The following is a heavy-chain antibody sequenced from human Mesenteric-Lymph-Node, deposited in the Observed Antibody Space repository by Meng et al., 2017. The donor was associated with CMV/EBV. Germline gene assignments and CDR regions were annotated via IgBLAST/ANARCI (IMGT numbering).Heavy chain of an antibody. D-gene: IGHD1/OR15-1a*01. CDR2: ISYMGST. Sequence: SETLSLTCTVSGGSISSYYWTWIRQPPGKGLEWVGYISYMGSTNYNPSLKSRVTISLDTSKNQFSLKLSSVTAADTAFYYCARFVGGTTWFDPWGQGTLVTVSS. J-gene: IGHJ5*02. CDR1: GGSISSYY. V-gene: IGHV4-59*01. CDR3: ARFVGGTTWFDP.